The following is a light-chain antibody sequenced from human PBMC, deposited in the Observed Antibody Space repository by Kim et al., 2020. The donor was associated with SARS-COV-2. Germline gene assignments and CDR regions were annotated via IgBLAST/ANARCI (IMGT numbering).Light chain of an antibody. CDR3: SSYSSSNTRVFGTVL. CDR2: DVS. V-gene: IGLV2-14*03. CDR1: SRDIGGYDF. J-gene: IGLJ2*01. Sequence: SCSGHSRDIGGYDFVSCYQQHPGRAPKLMIYDVSNRPSGVSNRFSGSKSANTASLTISGLQAEDEADYYCSSYSSSNTRVFGTVLFGGGTKLTVL.